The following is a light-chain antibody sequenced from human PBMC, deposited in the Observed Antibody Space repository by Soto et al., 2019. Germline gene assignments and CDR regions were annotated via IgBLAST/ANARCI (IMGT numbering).Light chain of an antibody. J-gene: IGKJ5*01. CDR2: GAS. V-gene: IGKV3-20*01. CDR3: QQYGGSPIT. Sequence: EIVLTQCPDTLSLSPRGRATLSCRASQSVTTRLAWNQQKPGQPPRLLISGASVRASGVPVRISGSGSGTDFTLTSSRLEPEDFALYYCQQYGGSPITFGLGKRLEVK. CDR1: QSVTTR.